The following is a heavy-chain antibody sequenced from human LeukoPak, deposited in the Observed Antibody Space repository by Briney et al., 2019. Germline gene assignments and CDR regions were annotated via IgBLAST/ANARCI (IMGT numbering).Heavy chain of an antibody. D-gene: IGHD3-3*01. CDR3: ARVFWSGYSYFDY. V-gene: IGHV4-34*01. J-gene: IGHJ4*02. Sequence: SETLSLTCAVYGGSFGGYYWSWIRQPPGKGLEWIGEINHSGSTNYNPSLKSRVTISVDTSKNQFSLKLSSVTAADTAMYYCARVFWSGYSYFDYWGQGTLVTVTS. CDR2: INHSGST. CDR1: GGSFGGYY.